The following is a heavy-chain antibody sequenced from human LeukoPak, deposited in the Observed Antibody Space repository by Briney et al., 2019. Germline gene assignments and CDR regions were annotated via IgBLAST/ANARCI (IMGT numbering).Heavy chain of an antibody. Sequence: SVKVSCKASGFTFTSSAMQWVRQARGQRLEWIGWIVVGSGNTNYAQKFQERVTITRDMSTSTGYMELSSLRSEDTAVYYCAAELSSSGYYFSFDYWGQGTLVTVSS. J-gene: IGHJ4*02. CDR3: AAELSSSGYYFSFDY. V-gene: IGHV1-58*02. D-gene: IGHD3-22*01. CDR1: GFTFTSSA. CDR2: IVVGSGNT.